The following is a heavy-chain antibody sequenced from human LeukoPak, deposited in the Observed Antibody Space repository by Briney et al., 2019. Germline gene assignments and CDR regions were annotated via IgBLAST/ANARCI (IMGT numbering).Heavy chain of an antibody. CDR2: IYHSGST. CDR1: GGSISSGGYY. V-gene: IGHV4-30-2*05. Sequence: NPSQTLSLTCTVSGGSISSGGYYWSWIRQPPGKGLEWIGYIYHSGSTYYNPSLKSRVTISVDTSKNQFSLKLSSVTAADTAVYYCARGRVPAATFDPYYFDYWGQGTLVTVSS. CDR3: ARGRVPAATFDPYYFDY. J-gene: IGHJ4*02. D-gene: IGHD2-2*01.